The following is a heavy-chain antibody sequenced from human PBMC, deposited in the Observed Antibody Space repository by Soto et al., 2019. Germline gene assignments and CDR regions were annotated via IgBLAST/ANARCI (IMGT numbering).Heavy chain of an antibody. Sequence: EASVKVSCKASGGTFSSYAISWVRQAPGQGLEWMGGITPIFGTANYAQKFQGRVTITADKSTSTAYMELSSLRSEDTAVYYCAGGPYSGSYRGYYYYGMDVWGQGTTVTVSS. CDR3: AGGPYSGSYRGYYYYGMDV. CDR1: GGTFSSYA. J-gene: IGHJ6*02. CDR2: ITPIFGTA. V-gene: IGHV1-69*06. D-gene: IGHD1-26*01.